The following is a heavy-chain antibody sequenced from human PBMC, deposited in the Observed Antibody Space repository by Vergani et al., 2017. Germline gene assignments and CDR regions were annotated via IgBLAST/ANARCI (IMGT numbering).Heavy chain of an antibody. Sequence: DVQLVPSRAEVHKPGASLRISSTASGYTFTRYCLSSLRHLPRQRLHCFVMLGPGDSSPHYSPSFQRHVTISADKSISHAYLQWSSLKASDTAMYYCARLPRHSGWYFEEFRVYYYYGMEVWGQGTTVTVSS. J-gene: IGHJ6*02. D-gene: IGHD6-19*01. CDR2: LGPGDSSP. CDR1: GYTFTRYC. V-gene: IGHV5-10-1*01. CDR3: ARLPRHSGWYFEEFRVYYYYGMEV.